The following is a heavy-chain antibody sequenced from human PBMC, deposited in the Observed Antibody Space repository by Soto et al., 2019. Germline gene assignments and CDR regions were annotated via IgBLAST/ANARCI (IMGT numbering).Heavy chain of an antibody. D-gene: IGHD3-10*01. J-gene: IGHJ4*02. CDR1: GGSFSGYY. Sequence: SETLSLTCAVYGGSFSGYYWSWIRQPPGKGLEWIGEINHSGSTNYNPSLKSRVTISVDTSKNQFSLKLSSVTAADTAVYYCARVPRYYYGSGSLDYWGQGTLVTVSS. V-gene: IGHV4-34*01. CDR2: INHSGST. CDR3: ARVPRYYYGSGSLDY.